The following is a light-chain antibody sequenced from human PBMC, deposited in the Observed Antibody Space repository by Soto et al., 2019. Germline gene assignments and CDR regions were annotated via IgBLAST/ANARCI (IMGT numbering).Light chain of an antibody. CDR1: SSNIGSNS. CDR3: AAWDDSLNSYV. Sequence: QSVLTQPPSASGTPGQRVTISCSGSSSNIGSNSVNWYQQLPGTAPKLLIYSNDRRPSGLPDRFSGSKSGTSASLAISALQSEDEADYYCAAWDDSLNSYVFGTGTKVTVL. CDR2: SND. J-gene: IGLJ1*01. V-gene: IGLV1-44*01.